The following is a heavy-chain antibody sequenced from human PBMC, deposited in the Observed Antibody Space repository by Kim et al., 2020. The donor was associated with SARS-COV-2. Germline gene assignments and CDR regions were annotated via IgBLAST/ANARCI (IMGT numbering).Heavy chain of an antibody. CDR1: GVSISSYD. Sequence: SESLSLTCTVSGVSISSYDWSWIRQPPGKGLEWIGYIYYSGSTNYNPSPKSRIFISANTHSNNSSLLLRSVLAADAAVYYCAGDLVILAAVCYAYYFD. D-gene: IGHD2-15*01. V-gene: IGHV4-59*01. J-gene: IGHJ2*01. CDR3: AGDLVILAAVCYAYYFD. CDR2: IYYSGST.